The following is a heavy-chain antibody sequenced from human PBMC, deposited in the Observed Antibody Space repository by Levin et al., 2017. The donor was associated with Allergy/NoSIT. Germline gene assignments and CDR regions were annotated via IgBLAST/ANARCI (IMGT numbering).Heavy chain of an antibody. J-gene: IGHJ4*02. D-gene: IGHD6-13*01. CDR1: LFTFITYS. CDR2: IISFFFNT. Sequence: SLILSFSSSLFTFITYSIIFFLHSPFNFPYFFSFIISFFFNTNYSYSFNFRFTISRDNSKDTLYLQMNSLTAEDTAVYYCAKAGSSWYIEIDHWGQGTLVTVSS. CDR3: AKAGSSWYIEIDH. V-gene: IGHV3-23*01.